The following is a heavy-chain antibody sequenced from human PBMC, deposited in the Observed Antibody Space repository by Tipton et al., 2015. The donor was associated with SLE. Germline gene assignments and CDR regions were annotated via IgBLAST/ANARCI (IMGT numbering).Heavy chain of an antibody. J-gene: IGHJ3*02. D-gene: IGHD6-13*01. CDR3: ARRHSSSWSGPIYAFDI. CDR1: GGSISSGSYY. V-gene: IGHV4-61*09. CDR2: IYTSGST. Sequence: TLSLTCTVSGGSISSGSYYWSWIRQPAGKGLEWIGHIYTSGSTNYNPSLTSRVTISVDTSKNQFSLKLSSVTAADTAVYYCARRHSSSWSGPIYAFDIWGQGTMVTVSS.